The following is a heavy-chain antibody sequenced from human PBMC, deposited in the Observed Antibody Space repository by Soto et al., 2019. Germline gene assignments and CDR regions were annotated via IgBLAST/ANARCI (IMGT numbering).Heavy chain of an antibody. CDR2: FFIGGST. J-gene: IGHJ4*02. CDR3: ARHRHNYSGGYFDY. V-gene: IGHV3-66*04. Sequence: EVQMGESGGGLVQPGGSLRLSCAASGVTVISNYMIWVRYAPGKVLEWVSVFFIGGSTYYADTVKGRFTISRDNSKNTLYLQKNSLRSEDKAVYYCARHRHNYSGGYFDYWVQGTLFTVYS. CDR1: GVTVISNY. D-gene: IGHD1-26*01.